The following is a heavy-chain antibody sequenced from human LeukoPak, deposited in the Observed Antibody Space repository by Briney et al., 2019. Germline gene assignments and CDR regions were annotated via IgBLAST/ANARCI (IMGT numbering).Heavy chain of an antibody. J-gene: IGHJ5*02. V-gene: IGHV4-4*07. CDR3: ARDLSGTYRWWVDP. CDR2: IYSSGTT. CDR1: GVSIRSYY. D-gene: IGHD1-26*01. Sequence: SETLSLTCTVSGVSIRSYYWSWIRQPAGKGLEWIGRIYSSGTTNYNSSLKSRATLSLDTSKNQFSLRLTSVTAADTAVYYCARDLSGTYRWWVDPWGQGILVTVSS.